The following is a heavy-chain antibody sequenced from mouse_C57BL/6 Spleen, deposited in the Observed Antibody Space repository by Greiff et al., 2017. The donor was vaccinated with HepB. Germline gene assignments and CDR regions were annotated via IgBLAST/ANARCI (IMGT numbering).Heavy chain of an antibody. CDR2: ISYDGSN. CDR1: GYSITSGYY. Sequence: EVKLQESGPGLVKPSQSLSLTCSVPGYSITSGYYWNWIRQFPGNKLEWMGYISYDGSNNYNPSLKNRISITRDTSKNQFFLKLNSVTTEDTATYYCARGRGFAYWGQGTLVTVSA. CDR3: ARGRGFAY. J-gene: IGHJ3*01. V-gene: IGHV3-6*01.